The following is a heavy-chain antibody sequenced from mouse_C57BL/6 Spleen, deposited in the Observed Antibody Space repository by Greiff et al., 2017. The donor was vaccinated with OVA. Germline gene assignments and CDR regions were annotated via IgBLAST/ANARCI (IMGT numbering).Heavy chain of an antibody. CDR2: ISDGGSYT. D-gene: IGHD2-5*01. CDR1: GFTFSSYA. V-gene: IGHV5-4*01. Sequence: EVQRVESGGGLVKPGGSLKLSCAASGFTFSSYAMSWVRQTPEKRLEWVATISDGGSYTYYPDNVKGRFTISRDNAKNNLYLQMSHLKSEDTAMYYCARGGDYSNYFDYWGQGTTLTVSS. J-gene: IGHJ2*01. CDR3: ARGGDYSNYFDY.